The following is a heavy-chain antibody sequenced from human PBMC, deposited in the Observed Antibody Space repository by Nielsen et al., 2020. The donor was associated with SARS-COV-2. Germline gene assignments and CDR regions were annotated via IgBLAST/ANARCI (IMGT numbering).Heavy chain of an antibody. CDR3: TKDKYPSPTLDASGSFFNAFDH. D-gene: IGHD3-10*01. CDR2: INWNGGST. J-gene: IGHJ4*02. Sequence: GGSLRLSCAASGFTFDDYGMSWVRQAPGKGLEWVSGINWNGGSTGYADSVKGRFTISRDAAKNSVDLQMDSLRAEDTAFYYCTKDKYPSPTLDASGSFFNAFDHWGQGTLVTVSS. CDR1: GFTFDDYG. V-gene: IGHV3-20*04.